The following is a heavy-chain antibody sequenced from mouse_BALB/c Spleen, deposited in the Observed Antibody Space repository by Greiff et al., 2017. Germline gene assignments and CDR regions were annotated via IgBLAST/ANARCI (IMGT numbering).Heavy chain of an antibody. J-gene: IGHJ4*01. D-gene: IGHD1-2*01. CDR2: ISTYYGDA. V-gene: IGHV1S137*01. CDR1: GYTFTDYA. Sequence: VQLQQSGAELVRPGVSVKISCKGSGYTFTDYAMHWVKQSHAKSLEWIGVISTYYGDASYNQKFKGKATMTVDKSSSTAYMELARLTSEDSAIYYCARLGYGYGNAMVYWGQGTSVTVSS. CDR3: ARLGYGYGNAMVY.